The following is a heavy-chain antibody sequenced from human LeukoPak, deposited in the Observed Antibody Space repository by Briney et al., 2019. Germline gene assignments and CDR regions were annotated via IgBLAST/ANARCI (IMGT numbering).Heavy chain of an antibody. J-gene: IGHJ5*02. CDR2: ISDSGRS. Sequence: SETLSLTCTVSGGSISNYYWSWIRQSPGKGLEWIAFISDSGRSDYNPSLRSRVTISLDTSKKQFSLKMNSVTAADTAVYYCARYDGSSWSGWFDPWGQGTLVTASS. CDR3: ARYDGSSWSGWFDP. D-gene: IGHD6-13*01. CDR1: GGSISNYY. V-gene: IGHV4-59*12.